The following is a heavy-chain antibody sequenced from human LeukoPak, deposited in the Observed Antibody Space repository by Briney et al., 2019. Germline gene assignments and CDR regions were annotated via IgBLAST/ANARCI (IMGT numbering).Heavy chain of an antibody. CDR2: IYYSGST. D-gene: IGHD2-8*02. V-gene: IGHV4-59*01. CDR3: ARENLVPASGSPHSFYYGMDV. J-gene: IGHJ6*02. Sequence: PSETLSLTCTVSGGSISSYYWSWIRQPPGKGLEWIGYIYYSGSTTYNPSLKSRVTISVDTSKNQFSLRLISVTAADTAMYYCARENLVPASGSPHSFYYGMDVWGQGTTVTVSS. CDR1: GGSISSYY.